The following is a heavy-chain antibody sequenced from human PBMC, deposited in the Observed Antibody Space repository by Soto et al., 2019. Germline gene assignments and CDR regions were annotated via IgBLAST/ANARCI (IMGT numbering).Heavy chain of an antibody. D-gene: IGHD2-15*01. J-gene: IGHJ3*02. CDR2: IDWDDDK. CDR1: GFSLSTSGMC. CDR3: AHRPRYCSGGSCLDAFDI. V-gene: IGHV2-70*12. Sequence: SGPTLVNPTQTLTLTCTFSGFSLSTSGMCVSWIRQPPGKALEWLALIDWDDDKYYSTSLKTRLTISKDTSKNQVVLTMTNMDPVDTATCYCAHRPRYCSGGSCLDAFDIWGQGAMVTVSS.